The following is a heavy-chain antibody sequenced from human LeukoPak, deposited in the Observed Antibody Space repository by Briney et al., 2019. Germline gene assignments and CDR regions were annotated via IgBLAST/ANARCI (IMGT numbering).Heavy chain of an antibody. Sequence: GGSLRLSCAASGFTVSSNYMSWVRQAPGKGLEWVSAISGSGGSTYYADSVKGRFTISRDNPKNTLYLQMNSLRAEDTGVYYCARWNLGSDYWGQGTLVTVSS. CDR1: GFTVSSNY. CDR2: ISGSGGST. V-gene: IGHV3-23*01. J-gene: IGHJ4*02. CDR3: ARWNLGSDY. D-gene: IGHD1-1*01.